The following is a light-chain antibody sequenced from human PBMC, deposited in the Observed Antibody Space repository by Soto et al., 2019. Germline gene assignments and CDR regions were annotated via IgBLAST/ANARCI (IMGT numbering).Light chain of an antibody. CDR2: EVT. V-gene: IGLV2-8*01. CDR1: SSDVGGYNY. CDR3: SSYAGNYNVV. J-gene: IGLJ2*01. Sequence: QSALTQPPSATGSPGQSVTISCTATSSDVGGYNYVSWFQQHPGKAPKLMIYEVTKRPSGVPDRFSGSKSGNTASLTVSGLQAEDEADYYCSSYAGNYNVVFGGGTKLTVL.